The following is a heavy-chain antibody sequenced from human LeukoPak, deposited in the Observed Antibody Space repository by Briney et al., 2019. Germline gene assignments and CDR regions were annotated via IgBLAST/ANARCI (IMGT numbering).Heavy chain of an antibody. CDR1: GGSISSSSYY. CDR2: IYYSGST. J-gene: IGHJ3*02. Sequence: SETLPLTCTVSGGSISSSSYYWGWIRQPPGKGLEWIGSIYYSGSTYYNPSLKSRVTISVDTSKNQFSLKLSSVTAADTAVYYCAREPPAAGSIWGQGTMVTVSS. V-gene: IGHV4-39*02. D-gene: IGHD6-13*01. CDR3: AREPPAAGSI.